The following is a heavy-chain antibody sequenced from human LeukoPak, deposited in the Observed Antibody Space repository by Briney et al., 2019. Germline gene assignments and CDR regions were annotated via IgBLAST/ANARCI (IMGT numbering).Heavy chain of an antibody. CDR2: IYTSGST. D-gene: IGHD3-22*01. V-gene: IGHV4-4*09. Sequence: SETLSLTCTVSGGSISSYYWSWIRQPPGKGLEWIGYIYTSGSTNYNPSLKSRVTISVDTSKNHFSLKLSSVTAADTAVYYCARLGNYYYDSSGYENWFDPWGQGTLVTVSS. CDR3: ARLGNYYYDSSGYENWFDP. CDR1: GGSISSYY. J-gene: IGHJ5*02.